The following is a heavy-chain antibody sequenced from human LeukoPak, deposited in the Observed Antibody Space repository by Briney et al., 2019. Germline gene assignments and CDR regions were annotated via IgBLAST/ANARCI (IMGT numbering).Heavy chain of an antibody. CDR3: ARSVYSSSVDY. V-gene: IGHV4-31*03. J-gene: IGHJ4*02. CDR1: GGSISSGGYY. CDR2: IYYSGST. D-gene: IGHD6-6*01. Sequence: SQTLSLTCTVSGGSISSGGYYWSWIRQHPGTGLEGIGYIYYSGSTYYNPSLKSRVTISVDTSKNQFSLKLSSVTAADTAVYYCARSVYSSSVDYWGQGTLVTVSS.